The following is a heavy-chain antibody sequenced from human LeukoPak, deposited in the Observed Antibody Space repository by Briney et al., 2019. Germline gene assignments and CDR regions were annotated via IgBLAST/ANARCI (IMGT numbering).Heavy chain of an antibody. V-gene: IGHV4-59*08. J-gene: IGHJ6*03. D-gene: IGHD1-1*01. CDR1: GGSISSYY. CDR3: ARGRKLVGFYYYYYMDV. CDR2: FYYSGST. Sequence: PSETLSLTWTVSGGSISSYYWGWIRQPPGKGLEWVGYFYYSGSTNYNPSLKSRITISVDTSKNQFSLKLSSVTAADTAVYYCARGRKLVGFYYYYYMDVWGKGTTVTVSS.